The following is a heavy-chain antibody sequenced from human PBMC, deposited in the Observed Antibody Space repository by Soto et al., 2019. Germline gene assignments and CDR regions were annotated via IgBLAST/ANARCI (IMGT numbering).Heavy chain of an antibody. J-gene: IGHJ4*02. V-gene: IGHV4-30-4*01. CDR2: IYCSGST. CDR3: ARVARLLWFGDPPLGFDY. Sequence: SETLSLTCTVSGGSISSGDYYWSWIRQPPGKGLEWIGYIYCSGSTYYNPSLKSRVTISVDTSKNQFSLKLSSVTAADTAVYYCARVARLLWFGDPPLGFDYWGQGTLVTVSS. D-gene: IGHD3-10*01. CDR1: GGSISSGDYY.